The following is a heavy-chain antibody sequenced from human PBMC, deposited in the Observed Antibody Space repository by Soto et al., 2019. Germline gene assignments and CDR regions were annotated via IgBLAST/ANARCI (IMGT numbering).Heavy chain of an antibody. CDR1: GFSFYNYW. Sequence: EVQLVESGGGLVQPGESLRLSCAASGFSFYNYWMNWVRQTPGKGPEWVANIKPDGSDKNYVDSVKGRFTISRDNAKNSLVLQMNSLRAEDTAVYYCARGSSNAFDIWGQGTMVTVSS. CDR3: ARGSSNAFDI. V-gene: IGHV3-7*02. J-gene: IGHJ3*02. CDR2: IKPDGSDK.